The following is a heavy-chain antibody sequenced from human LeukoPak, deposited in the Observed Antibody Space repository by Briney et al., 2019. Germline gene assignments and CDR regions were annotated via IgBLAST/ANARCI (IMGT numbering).Heavy chain of an antibody. J-gene: IGHJ4*02. CDR3: ARFGYVAAVDV. CDR1: EFSISNSA. Sequence: GGSLRLSCAASEFSISNSAMSWVRQAPGTGLEWVANINPAGSETYYVDPVKGRFSISRDNAKNLVYLQMNSLRAEDTAVYHCARFGYVAAVDVWGQGTPVTVSS. D-gene: IGHD2-15*01. V-gene: IGHV3-7*01. CDR2: INPAGSET.